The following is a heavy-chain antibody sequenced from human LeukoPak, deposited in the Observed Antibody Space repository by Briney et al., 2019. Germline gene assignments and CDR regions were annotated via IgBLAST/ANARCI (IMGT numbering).Heavy chain of an antibody. V-gene: IGHV5-51*01. J-gene: IGHJ4*02. CDR3: ARRGSSWYLDY. CDR1: GYIFTSYW. D-gene: IGHD6-13*01. Sequence: GESLQISCKGSGYIFTSYWIGWVRQMPGKGLEWMGIIYPGDSDTRYSPSFQGQVTISADKSISTAYLQWSSLKASDTAMYCCARRGSSWYLDYWGQGTLVTVSS. CDR2: IYPGDSDT.